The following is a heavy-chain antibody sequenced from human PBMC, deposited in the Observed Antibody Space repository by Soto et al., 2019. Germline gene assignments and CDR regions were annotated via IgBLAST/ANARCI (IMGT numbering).Heavy chain of an antibody. J-gene: IGHJ4*02. CDR3: GRGRPPSSSIAARRSTRFDY. CDR2: INHSGST. D-gene: IGHD6-6*01. V-gene: IGHV4-34*01. Sequence: SETLSLTCAVYGGSFSGYYWSWIRQPPGKGLEWIGEINHSGSTNYNPSLKSRVTISVDTSKNQFSLKLSSVTAADTAVYYCGRGRPPSSSIAARRSTRFDYWGQGTLVTVSS. CDR1: GGSFSGYY.